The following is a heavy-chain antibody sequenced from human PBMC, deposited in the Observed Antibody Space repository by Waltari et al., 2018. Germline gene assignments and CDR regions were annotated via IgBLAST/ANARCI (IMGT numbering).Heavy chain of an antibody. J-gene: IGHJ4*02. CDR1: GGSISSYY. CDR2: SYYRGST. CDR3: ARGPRYYDSSGTVDY. Sequence: QVQLQESGPGLVKPSETLSLTCTVSGGSISSYYWSWIRQPPGKGLELVGYSYYRGSTNRNPARRRRVTGSVDTSKNQFSLKLSSGTAADTAVYYCARGPRYYDSSGTVDYWGQGTLVTVSS. D-gene: IGHD3-22*01. V-gene: IGHV4-59*01.